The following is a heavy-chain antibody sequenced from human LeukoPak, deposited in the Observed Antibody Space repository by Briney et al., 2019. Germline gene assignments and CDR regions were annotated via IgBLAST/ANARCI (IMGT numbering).Heavy chain of an antibody. J-gene: IGHJ4*02. V-gene: IGHV3-30*04. Sequence: GGSLRLSCAASGFTFRNYMMHWVRQAPGKGLDWVAVILEDGTIQHYADSVKGRFTISRDNSKNTLYLQMNSLRAEDTAVYYCAKDLMRAAPGTIFGYWGQGTLVTVSS. CDR1: GFTFRNYM. CDR2: ILEDGTIQ. D-gene: IGHD6-13*01. CDR3: AKDLMRAAPGTIFGY.